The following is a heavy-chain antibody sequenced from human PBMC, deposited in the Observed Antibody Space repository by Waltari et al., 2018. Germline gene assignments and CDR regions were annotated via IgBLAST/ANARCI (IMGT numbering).Heavy chain of an antibody. CDR3: AVREKGGYCEGGSCHGRLDS. D-gene: IGHD2-15*01. CDR1: GFIFDPYW. J-gene: IGHJ4*02. V-gene: IGHV3-74*01. Sequence: EVQLVESGGGSVQPGGSLRLSCEACGFIFDPYWMHGCRQAPGKGLEWVSRINSDGSRITYADSVKGRFTISRDSAKSTLYLQINSLRVEDTAVYYCAVREKGGYCEGGSCHGRLDSWGQGTLVSVSS. CDR2: INSDGSRI.